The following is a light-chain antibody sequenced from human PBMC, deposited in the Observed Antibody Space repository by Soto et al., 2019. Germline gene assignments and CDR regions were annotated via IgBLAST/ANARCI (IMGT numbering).Light chain of an antibody. V-gene: IGKV3-20*01. CDR3: QQYGNPPWT. Sequence: ETVLTQSPGTLSLSPGERATLSCRASQSVGSTYLTWYQQKPGQAPRLLIYDTFNRATGIPDRFSGSGSGTDFTLTISRLEPEDFAVYHCQQYGNPPWTFGQGTKLEI. J-gene: IGKJ2*01. CDR2: DTF. CDR1: QSVGSTY.